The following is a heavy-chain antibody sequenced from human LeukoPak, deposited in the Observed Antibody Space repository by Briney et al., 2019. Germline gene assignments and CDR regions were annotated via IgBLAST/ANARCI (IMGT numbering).Heavy chain of an antibody. Sequence: SETLSLTCTVSGGSISSYYWSWIRQPPGKGLEWIGYIYYSGSTNYNPSLKSRVTISVDTPKNQFSLKLSSVTAADTAVYYCARGPYYYDSSGYYYSAFDIWGQGTMVTVSS. CDR1: GGSISSYY. J-gene: IGHJ3*02. V-gene: IGHV4-59*01. CDR3: ARGPYYYDSSGYYYSAFDI. CDR2: IYYSGST. D-gene: IGHD3-22*01.